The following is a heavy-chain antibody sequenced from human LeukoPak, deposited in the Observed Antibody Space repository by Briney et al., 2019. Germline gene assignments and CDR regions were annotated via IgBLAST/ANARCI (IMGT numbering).Heavy chain of an antibody. CDR1: GGTFSSYA. CDR2: IIPIFGTA. D-gene: IGHD3-16*01. Sequence: SVKVSCKASGGTFSSYAISWVRQAPGQGLEWMGGIIPIFGTANYAQKLQGRVTITTDESTSTAYMELSSLRSEDTAVYYCARVRGNYYYYYVDVWGKGTTVTVSS. V-gene: IGHV1-69*05. J-gene: IGHJ6*03. CDR3: ARVRGNYYYYYVDV.